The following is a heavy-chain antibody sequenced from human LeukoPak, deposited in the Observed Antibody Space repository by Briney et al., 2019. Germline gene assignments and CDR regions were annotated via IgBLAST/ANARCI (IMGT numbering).Heavy chain of an antibody. Sequence: GGSLRPSFSASWFNFYSHAMNLVRPAPGEGVGVGSAISGSGGSTYYADSVKGRFTISRDNSKNTLYLQMNSLRAEDTAVYYCATERTGYSSSSFDYWGQGTLVTVSS. D-gene: IGHD6-13*01. J-gene: IGHJ4*02. V-gene: IGHV3-23*01. CDR3: ATERTGYSSSSFDY. CDR2: ISGSGGST. CDR1: WFNFYSHA.